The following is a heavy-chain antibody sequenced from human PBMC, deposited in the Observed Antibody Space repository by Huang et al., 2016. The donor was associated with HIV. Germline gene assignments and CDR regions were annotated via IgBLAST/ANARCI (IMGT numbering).Heavy chain of an antibody. CDR2: ISYDGSNK. CDR3: AKRGCSSTSCYIWHFDY. Sequence: QVQLVESGGGVVQPGRSLRLSCAASGFTFSSYGMHWVRQGPGKGLEWVAFISYDGSNKYYADSVKGRFTISRDNSKNTLYLQMNSLRAEDTAVYYCAKRGCSSTSCYIWHFDYWGQGTLVTVSS. V-gene: IGHV3-30*18. CDR1: GFTFSSYG. J-gene: IGHJ4*02. D-gene: IGHD2-2*02.